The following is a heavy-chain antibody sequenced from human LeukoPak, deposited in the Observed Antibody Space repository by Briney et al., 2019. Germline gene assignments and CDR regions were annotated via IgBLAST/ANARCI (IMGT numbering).Heavy chain of an antibody. D-gene: IGHD3-22*01. CDR2: IYYSGST. CDR3: ATNRAYYYDSSGYGFDY. Sequence: PSETLSLTCTVSGGSISSYYWSWIRQPPGKGLEWIGYIYYSGSTNYNPSLKSRVTISVDTSKNQFSLKLSSVTAADTAVYYCATNRAYYYDSSGYGFDYWGQGTLVTVSS. CDR1: GGSISSYY. V-gene: IGHV4-59*12. J-gene: IGHJ4*02.